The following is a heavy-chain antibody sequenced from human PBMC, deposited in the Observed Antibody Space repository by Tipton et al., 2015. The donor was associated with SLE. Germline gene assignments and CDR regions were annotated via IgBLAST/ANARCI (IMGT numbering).Heavy chain of an antibody. CDR3: ARGPLVGGRVKQQLAYFDY. Sequence: GSLRLSCAASGFTFSSYSMNWVRQAPGKGLEWVSSISSSSSYIYYADSVKGRFTISRDNAKNSLYLQMNSLRAEDTAVYYCARGPLVGGRVKQQLAYFDYWGQGTLVTVSS. J-gene: IGHJ4*02. CDR1: GFTFSSYS. V-gene: IGHV3-21*01. CDR2: ISSSSSYI. D-gene: IGHD6-13*01.